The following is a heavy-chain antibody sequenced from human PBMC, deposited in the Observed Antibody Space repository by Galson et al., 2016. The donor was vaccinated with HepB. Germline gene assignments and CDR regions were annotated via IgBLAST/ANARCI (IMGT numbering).Heavy chain of an antibody. V-gene: IGHV1-18*01. CDR1: GYTFSIFG. CDR3: ARCEAAVTTHFDA. J-gene: IGHJ4*02. D-gene: IGHD4-17*01. Sequence: SVKVSCKASGYTFSIFGITWLRQAPGQRLEWLGWISADNGNANYAQKFQGRLTMTTDTSTSTAFMEVTSLRSDDTAVYYCARCEAAVTTHFDAWGQGTLVTVSS. CDR2: ISADNGNA.